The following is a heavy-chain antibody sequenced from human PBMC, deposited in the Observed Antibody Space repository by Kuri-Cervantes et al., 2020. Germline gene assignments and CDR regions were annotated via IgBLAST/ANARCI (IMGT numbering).Heavy chain of an antibody. J-gene: IGHJ4*02. V-gene: IGHV3-23*01. D-gene: IGHD1-26*01. CDR2: IGPSGGNT. CDR1: GFAFSNYV. CDR3: AKESQWELLDY. Sequence: GESLKISCAASGFAFSNYVMNWVRQAPGKGLEWVSGIGPSGGNTNYADSVKGRFTISRDNSKNTVYLLMNSLRAGDTAVYYCAKESQWELLDYWGQGTLVTVSS.